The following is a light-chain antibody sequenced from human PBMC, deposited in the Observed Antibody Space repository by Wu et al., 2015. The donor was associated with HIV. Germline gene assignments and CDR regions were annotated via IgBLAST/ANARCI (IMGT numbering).Light chain of an antibody. CDR1: QSISSNY. V-gene: IGKV3-20*01. CDR3: QQYGNSPLYS. CDR2: GAS. J-gene: IGKJ2*03. Sequence: EIVLTQSPGTPSLSPGERATFSCRASQSISSNYLAWYQQKSGQTPRLLIYGASSRATGIPDRFSGSGSGTDFTLTISRLEPEDFAVYYCQQYGNSPLYSFGQGTKLEIK.